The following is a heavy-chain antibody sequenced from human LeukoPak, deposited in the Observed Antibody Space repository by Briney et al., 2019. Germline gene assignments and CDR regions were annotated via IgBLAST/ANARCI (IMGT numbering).Heavy chain of an antibody. CDR3: ARDTGYDAFDI. J-gene: IGHJ3*02. CDR1: GVSISSYY. CDR2: IYYRGST. Sequence: PSETLSLTCTVSGVSISSYYWSWIRHPPGKGLEGSGYIYYRGSTNYNPSLKSLVTISVDTSKKQFSLKLSSVTAADTAVYYCARDTGYDAFDIWGQGTMVTVSS. V-gene: IGHV4-59*01. D-gene: IGHD1-1*01.